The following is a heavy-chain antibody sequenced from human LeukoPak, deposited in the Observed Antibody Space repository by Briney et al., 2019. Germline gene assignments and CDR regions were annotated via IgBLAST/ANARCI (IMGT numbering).Heavy chain of an antibody. J-gene: IGHJ3*02. Sequence: ASVKVFCKASGYTFTGYYIHWMRQARGQGLEWMGRINPNSGGTNYAQKFQGRVTMARDTSISTAYMELSRLTSDDTATYYCARADAFDIWGQGTMVTVSS. V-gene: IGHV1-2*06. CDR1: GYTFTGYY. CDR2: INPNSGGT. CDR3: ARADAFDI.